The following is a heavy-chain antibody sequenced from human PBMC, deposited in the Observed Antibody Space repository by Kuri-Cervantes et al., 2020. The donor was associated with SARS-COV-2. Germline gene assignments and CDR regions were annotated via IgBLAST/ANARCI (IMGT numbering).Heavy chain of an antibody. Sequence: ESLKISCTVSGGSISSSSYYWGWIRQPPGKGLEWIGSIYYSGSTYYNPSLKSRVTISVDTSKNQFSLKLSSVTAADTAVYYCARGGGGQLDFDYWGQGTLVTVSS. V-gene: IGHV4-39*01. CDR1: GGSISSSSYY. CDR3: ARGGGGQLDFDY. J-gene: IGHJ4*02. CDR2: IYYSGST. D-gene: IGHD6-13*01.